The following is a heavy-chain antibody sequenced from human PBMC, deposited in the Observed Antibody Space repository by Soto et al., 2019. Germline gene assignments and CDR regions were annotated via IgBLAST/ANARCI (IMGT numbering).Heavy chain of an antibody. CDR3: ARVHRFFYSSSYFDY. J-gene: IGHJ4*02. D-gene: IGHD6-19*01. CDR2: IYYSGST. Sequence: TLALTCTVSGGSISSGGYYWSWIRQHPGKGLEWIGYIYYSGSTYYNPSLKSRVTISVDTSKNQFSLRLSSVTAADTAVYYCARVHRFFYSSSYFDYWGQGTLVTVSS. V-gene: IGHV4-31*02. CDR1: GGSISSGGYY.